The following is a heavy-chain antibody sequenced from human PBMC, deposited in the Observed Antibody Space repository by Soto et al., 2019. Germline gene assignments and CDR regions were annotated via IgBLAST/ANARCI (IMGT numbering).Heavy chain of an antibody. CDR2: INAGNGNT. CDR3: ARALRYYDSSGYYP. CDR1: GYTFTSYA. V-gene: IGHV1-3*01. Sequence: ASVKVSCKASGYTFTSYAMHWVRQAPGQRLEWMGWINAGNGNTKYSQKFQGRVTITRDTSASTAYMELSSLRSEDTAVYYCARALRYYDSSGYYPWGQGTLVTVS. J-gene: IGHJ5*02. D-gene: IGHD3-22*01.